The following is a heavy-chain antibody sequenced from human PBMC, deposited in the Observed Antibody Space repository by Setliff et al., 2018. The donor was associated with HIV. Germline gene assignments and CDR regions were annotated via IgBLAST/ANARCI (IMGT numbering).Heavy chain of an antibody. V-gene: IGHV4-61*09. J-gene: IGHJ4*02. CDR3: ASYDSSGFDY. CDR2: IYTSGSTSGST. D-gene: IGHD3-22*01. Sequence: SETLSLTCTVSGGSISRGDYYWNWIRQPAGKGLEWIGHIYTSGSTSGSTYYNPSLKSRVIISVDMSKNQFSLNLNSVTAADTAVYYCASYDSSGFDYWGQGTLVTVSS. CDR1: GGSISRGDYY.